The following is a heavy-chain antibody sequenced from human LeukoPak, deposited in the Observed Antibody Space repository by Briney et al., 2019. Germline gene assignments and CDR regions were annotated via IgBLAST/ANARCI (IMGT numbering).Heavy chain of an antibody. CDR2: IRSKAYGGTT. D-gene: IGHD6-19*01. CDR3: TRGGSGWGWFDP. CDR1: GFTFGDYA. J-gene: IGHJ5*02. V-gene: IGHV3-49*04. Sequence: PGRSLRLSCTASGFTFGDYAMSWVRQAPGKGLEWVAFIRSKAYGGTTEYAASVKGRFTISRDDSKSIAYLQMNSLKTEDTAVYYCTRGGSGWGWFDPWGQGTLVTVSS.